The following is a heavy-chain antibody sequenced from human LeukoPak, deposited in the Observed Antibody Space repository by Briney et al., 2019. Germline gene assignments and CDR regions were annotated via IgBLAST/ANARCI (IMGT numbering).Heavy chain of an antibody. Sequence: GGSLRLSCAVSGFSFTNFWMSWVRQAPGRGLEWVANIHPEGNEKYHVESVKGRFTISRDNTKNLLFLQMNGPRVEDTAVYYCARGDDFSGDHWGQGTLVTVSS. D-gene: IGHD1-1*01. J-gene: IGHJ4*02. CDR3: ARGDDFSGDH. CDR1: GFSFTNFW. V-gene: IGHV3-7*04. CDR2: IHPEGNEK.